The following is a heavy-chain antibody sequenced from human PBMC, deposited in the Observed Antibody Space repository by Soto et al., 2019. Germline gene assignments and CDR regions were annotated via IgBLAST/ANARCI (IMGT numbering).Heavy chain of an antibody. J-gene: IGHJ6*02. CDR1: GGTFSSYT. CDR2: IIPILGIA. Sequence: SVKVSCKASGGTFSSYTISWVRQAPGQGLEWMGRIIPILGIANYAQKFQGRVTITADKSTSTAYMELSSLRSEDTAVYYCARGDGYSSSWYGDYYYGMDVWGQGTTVTVSS. V-gene: IGHV1-69*02. D-gene: IGHD6-13*01. CDR3: ARGDGYSSSWYGDYYYGMDV.